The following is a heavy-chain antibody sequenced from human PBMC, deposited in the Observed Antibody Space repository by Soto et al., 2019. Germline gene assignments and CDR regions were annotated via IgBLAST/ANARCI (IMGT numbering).Heavy chain of an antibody. Sequence: GGSLRLSCAASGFTFSSYAMSWVRQAPGKGLEWVSAISGSGGSTYYADSVKGRFTISRDNSKNTLYLQMNSLRAEDTAVYYCAIDMERRITGTTAFDYWGQGTLVTVSS. CDR3: AIDMERRITGTTAFDY. D-gene: IGHD1-7*01. CDR2: ISGSGGST. V-gene: IGHV3-23*01. CDR1: GFTFSSYA. J-gene: IGHJ4*02.